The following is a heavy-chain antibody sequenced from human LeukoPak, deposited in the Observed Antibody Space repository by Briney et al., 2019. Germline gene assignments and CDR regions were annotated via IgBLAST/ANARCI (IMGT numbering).Heavy chain of an antibody. J-gene: IGHJ4*02. CDR3: ATGVCVWGSDSWCVGYEGYFDY. Sequence: GASVKVSCKVSGYTLTELSMHWVRQAPGKGLEWMGGFDPEDGETIYAQRFQGRVTMTEDTSTDTAYMELSSLRSEDTAVYYCATGVCVWGSDSWCVGYEGYFDYWGQGTLVTVSS. V-gene: IGHV1-24*01. CDR1: GYTLTELS. CDR2: FDPEDGET. D-gene: IGHD3-16*02.